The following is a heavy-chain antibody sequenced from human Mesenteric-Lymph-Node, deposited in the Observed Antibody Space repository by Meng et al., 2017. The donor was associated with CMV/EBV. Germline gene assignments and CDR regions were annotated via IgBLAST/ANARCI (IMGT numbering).Heavy chain of an antibody. Sequence: GESLKISCAASGFTFSNYGLHWVRQAPGKGLEWVSFIQYDGISKYYADSVKGRFTISRDNSKNSLYLQMNSLRVEDTAVYYCARDPTGTYYGWFDPWGQGTLVTVSS. CDR3: ARDPTGTYYGWFDP. V-gene: IGHV3-30*02. CDR1: GFTFSNYG. D-gene: IGHD1-26*01. CDR2: IQYDGISK. J-gene: IGHJ5*02.